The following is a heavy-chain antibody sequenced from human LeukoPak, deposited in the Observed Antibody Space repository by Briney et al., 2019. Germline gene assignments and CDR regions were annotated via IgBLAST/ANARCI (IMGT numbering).Heavy chain of an antibody. J-gene: IGHJ4*02. CDR3: ARGLGSCYSSICDYFNY. D-gene: IGHD2-15*01. Sequence: GGSLRLSCAASGFTFSSYSMNWVRQAPGKGLEWVSYISSSSSTIYYADSVKGRFTISRDNAKNSLYLQMNSLRAEDTAVYYCARGLGSCYSSICDYFNYWGQGTLVTVSS. V-gene: IGHV3-48*01. CDR1: GFTFSSYS. CDR2: ISSSSSTI.